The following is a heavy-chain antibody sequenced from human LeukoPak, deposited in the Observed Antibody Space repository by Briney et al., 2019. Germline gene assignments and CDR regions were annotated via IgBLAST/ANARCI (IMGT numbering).Heavy chain of an antibody. D-gene: IGHD6-25*01. Sequence: QSGGSLRLSCAASGFTFRTYWMSWVRQAPVKGLEWVANIKQDGSEKYYVASVEGRFTISRDNAKSSLYLQMSSLRAEDTAVYYCARYQGGGWDVWGQGTTVTVSS. J-gene: IGHJ6*02. CDR3: ARYQGGGWDV. CDR2: IKQDGSEK. CDR1: GFTFRTYW. V-gene: IGHV3-7*01.